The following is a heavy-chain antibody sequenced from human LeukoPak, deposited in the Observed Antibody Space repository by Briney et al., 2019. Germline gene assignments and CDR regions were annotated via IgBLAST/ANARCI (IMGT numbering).Heavy chain of an antibody. CDR2: ISSSGSTI. D-gene: IGHD2-21*02. V-gene: IGHV3-48*03. CDR1: GFTFSSYE. CDR3: ASDCGGDCYGHY. J-gene: IGHJ4*02. Sequence: GGSLRLSCAASGFTFSSYEMNWVRQAPGKGLEWVSYISSSGSTIYYADSVKGRFTISRDNAKNSLYLQMNSLRAEDTAVYYCASDCGGDCYGHYWGQGTLVTVSS.